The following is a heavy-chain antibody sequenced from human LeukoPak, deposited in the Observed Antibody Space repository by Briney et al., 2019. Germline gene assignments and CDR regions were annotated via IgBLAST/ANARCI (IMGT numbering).Heavy chain of an antibody. CDR1: GYSFTNYW. Sequence: GESLKISCKGSGYSFTNYWIGWVRQMPGKGLEWMGFIYPGDSDTRYSPSFQGQVSISADKPISTAYLQWSSLKASDTAIYYCARSYCSSGSCYNLNIWGQGTMVTVSS. J-gene: IGHJ3*02. D-gene: IGHD2-15*01. CDR2: IYPGDSDT. CDR3: ARSYCSSGSCYNLNI. V-gene: IGHV5-51*01.